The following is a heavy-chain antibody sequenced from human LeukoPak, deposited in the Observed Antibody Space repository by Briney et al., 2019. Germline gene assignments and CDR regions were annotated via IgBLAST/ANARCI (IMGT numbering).Heavy chain of an antibody. V-gene: IGHV3-30*18. D-gene: IGHD5-18*01. CDR1: GFSFSSYG. CDR3: AKDEGNTALFTHYFDY. CDR2: VSNDGSTK. Sequence: GRSLRLSCAASGFSFSSYGMPWVRQAPGKGLEWVAIVSNDGSTKYYADSVKGRFTISRDNSKNTLYLQMDSLRAEDSAVYYCAKDEGNTALFTHYFDYWGQGTLVTVSS. J-gene: IGHJ4*02.